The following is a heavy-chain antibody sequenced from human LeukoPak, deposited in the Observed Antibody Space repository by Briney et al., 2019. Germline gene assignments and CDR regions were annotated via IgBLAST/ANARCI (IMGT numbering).Heavy chain of an antibody. J-gene: IGHJ4*02. Sequence: SETLSLTCTVSGGSFSTYYWSWIRQPPGKGLEWIGYIYHSGSTDYNPSLKSRVTMSLDTSKNQFSLNLNSVTAADTAVYYCARAVITFGAAVAKGFDCWGQGALVTVSS. CDR3: ARAVITFGAAVAKGFDC. CDR2: IYHSGST. CDR1: GGSFSTYY. D-gene: IGHD3-16*01. V-gene: IGHV4-59*01.